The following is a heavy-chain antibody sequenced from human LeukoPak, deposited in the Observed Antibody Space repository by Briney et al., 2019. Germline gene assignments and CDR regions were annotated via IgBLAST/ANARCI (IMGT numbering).Heavy chain of an antibody. Sequence: SQTLSLTCTVSGGSISSDGYYWIWIRQHPERGLEWLGYIYHNGGTYYNPSLKSRVTISVDTSKNEFSLKLSSVTAAGTAVYYCTRGRYCAAGRCFSAAFDIWGQGTVVTVSS. J-gene: IGHJ3*02. CDR1: GGSISSDGYY. D-gene: IGHD2-15*01. V-gene: IGHV4-31*03. CDR3: TRGRYCAAGRCFSAAFDI. CDR2: IYHNGGT.